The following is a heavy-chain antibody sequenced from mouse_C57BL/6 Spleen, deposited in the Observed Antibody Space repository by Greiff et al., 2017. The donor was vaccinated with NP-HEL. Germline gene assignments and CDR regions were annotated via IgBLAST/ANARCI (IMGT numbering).Heavy chain of an antibody. CDR1: GYTFTSYW. D-gene: IGHD2-3*01. V-gene: IGHV1-52*01. CDR3: ARDDGYYGFAY. Sequence: QVQLQQPGAELVRPGSSVKLSCKASGYTFTSYWMHWVKQRPIQGLEWIGNIDPSDSETHYNQKFKDKATLTVDKSSSTAYMQLSSLTSEDSAVYYGARDDGYYGFAYWGQGTLVTVSA. J-gene: IGHJ3*01. CDR2: IDPSDSET.